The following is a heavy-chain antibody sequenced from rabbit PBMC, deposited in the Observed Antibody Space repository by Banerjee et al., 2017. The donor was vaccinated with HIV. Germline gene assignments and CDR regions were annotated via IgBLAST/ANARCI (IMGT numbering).Heavy chain of an antibody. CDR2: INTSSGNT. J-gene: IGHJ4*01. CDR3: ARDLAAVTGWNFGL. V-gene: IGHV1S45*01. Sequence: QEQLEESGGDLVKPGGTLTLTCTASGFSFSNKYVMCWVRQAPGKGLEWIACINTSSGNTVYATWAKGRFTISKTSWTTVTLQMTSLTAADTATYFCARDLAAVTGWNFGLRGQGTLVTVS. CDR1: GFSFSNKYV. D-gene: IGHD7-1*01.